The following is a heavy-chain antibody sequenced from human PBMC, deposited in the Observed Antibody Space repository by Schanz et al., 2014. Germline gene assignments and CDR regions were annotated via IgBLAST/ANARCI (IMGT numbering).Heavy chain of an antibody. D-gene: IGHD5-12*01. CDR2: ISGTTTYT. CDR3: ARGIGGYGANNYFDY. V-gene: IGHV3-11*06. Sequence: VQLLESGGGLVRPGGSLRLSCAASGFTFSDYYMSWIRQAPGKGLEWVSYISGTTTYTNYADSVKGRFTISRDNAKNSLYLQMNSLRSEDTAVYSCARGIGGYGANNYFDYWGQGTLVTVSS. J-gene: IGHJ4*02. CDR1: GFTFSDYY.